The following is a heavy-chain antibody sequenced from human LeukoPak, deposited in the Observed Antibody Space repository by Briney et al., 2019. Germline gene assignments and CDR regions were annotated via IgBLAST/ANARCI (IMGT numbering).Heavy chain of an antibody. CDR2: INTNTGNP. V-gene: IGHV7-4-1*02. D-gene: IGHD3-22*01. CDR1: GYTFTSYA. J-gene: IGHJ4*02. Sequence: ASVKVSCQASGYTFTSYAMNWVRQAPGQGLEWMGWINTNTGNPTYAQGFTGRFVFSLDTSVSTAYLQISSLKAEDTAVYYCARSPLGRRYYDSSGYYYQDYWGQGTLVAVSS. CDR3: ARSPLGRRYYDSSGYYYQDY.